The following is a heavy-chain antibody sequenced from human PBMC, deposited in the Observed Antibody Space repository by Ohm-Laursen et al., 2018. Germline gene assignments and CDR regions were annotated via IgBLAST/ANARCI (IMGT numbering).Heavy chain of an antibody. CDR3: ARTVTASPYFDY. D-gene: IGHD4-17*01. Sequence: SETLSLTCTVSGGSVSSGSYYWSWIRQPPGKGLEWIGYIYYSGSTNYNPSLKSRVTILVDTSKNQFSLKLTSVTAADTAVYYCARTVTASPYFDYWGRGTLVTVSS. CDR1: GGSVSSGSYY. V-gene: IGHV4-61*01. CDR2: IYYSGST. J-gene: IGHJ4*02.